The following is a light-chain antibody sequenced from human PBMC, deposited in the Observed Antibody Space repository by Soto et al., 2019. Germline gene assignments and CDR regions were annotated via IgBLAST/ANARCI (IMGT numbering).Light chain of an antibody. J-gene: IGKJ1*01. V-gene: IGKV3-11*01. CDR3: QQRSNWPPTWT. CDR2: DAS. Sequence: EIVLTQSPATLSLSPGERATLSCRASQSVSTYLAWYQQKPGQAPRLLIYDASNRATGIPARFSGSGSGTDFTLTISSLEPEDFAVHYCQQRSNWPPTWTFGQGTKVEI. CDR1: QSVSTY.